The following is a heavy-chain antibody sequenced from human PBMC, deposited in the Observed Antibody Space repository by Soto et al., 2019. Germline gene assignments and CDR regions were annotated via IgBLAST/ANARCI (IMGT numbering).Heavy chain of an antibody. CDR1: GFTYNSYG. J-gene: IGHJ6*02. CDR3: AREGDEYCSGTRCFHYYGLDV. CDR2: IEYNAKNR. Sequence: QVQLVESGGGVVQPGTSLRLSCTASGFTYNSYGIHWVRQAPGKGLEWLALIEYNAKNRFYADSVKGRFSISRDNSRNTVYLQVNGLRVEDTAVYYCAREGDEYCSGTRCFHYYGLDVWGQGTTVIVSS. D-gene: IGHD2-15*01. V-gene: IGHV3-33*05.